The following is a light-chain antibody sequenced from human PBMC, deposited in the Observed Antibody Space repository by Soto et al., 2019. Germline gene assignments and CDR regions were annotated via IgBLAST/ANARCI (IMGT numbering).Light chain of an antibody. CDR3: QQYVGAPPLT. Sequence: EIVMTQSPATLSVSPGGRATLSCRASQSIGDTLAWYQQKPGQAPRLLIYGASSRVTGFPARFSGSGSGTDFTLTISRLEPEDFAVYYCQQYVGAPPLTFGGGTKVDI. CDR2: GAS. J-gene: IGKJ4*01. V-gene: IGKV3-15*01. CDR1: QSIGDT.